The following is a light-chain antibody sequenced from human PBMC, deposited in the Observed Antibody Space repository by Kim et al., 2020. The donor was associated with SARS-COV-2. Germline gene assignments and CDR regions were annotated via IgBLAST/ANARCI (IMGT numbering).Light chain of an antibody. J-gene: IGKJ1*01. CDR2: GAS. CDR1: STSY. V-gene: IGKV3-20*01. Sequence: STSYLAWYQQKPGQAPRLLIYGASNKATGIPDRFSGSGSGTDFTLTISRLEPEDFALYYCQQYGSSPRTFGQGTKVDIK. CDR3: QQYGSSPRT.